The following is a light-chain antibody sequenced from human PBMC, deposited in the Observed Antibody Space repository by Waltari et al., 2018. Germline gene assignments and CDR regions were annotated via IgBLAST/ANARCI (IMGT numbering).Light chain of an antibody. CDR3: QKYDRLPAT. J-gene: IGKJ1*01. V-gene: IGKV3-20*01. CDR1: QSVSRF. Sequence: IVLTPSPGTLSLSPGERGPLSCRASQSVSRFLAWYQQKPGQAPRLLIYGASTRATGIPDRFSGSGSGTDFSLTISRLEPEDFAVYYCQKYDRLPATFGQGTKVEIK. CDR2: GAS.